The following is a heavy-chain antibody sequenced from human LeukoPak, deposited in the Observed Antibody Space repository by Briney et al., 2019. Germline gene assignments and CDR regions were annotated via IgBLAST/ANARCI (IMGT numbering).Heavy chain of an antibody. Sequence: PGGSLRLSCAASGFTFNNYQMNWVRQAPGKGLECISYISSSGRIIYYADSLKGRFTISRDNAKNSLYLQMNSLRAEDTAVYYCAREATGFDYWGQGTLVTVSS. V-gene: IGHV3-48*03. CDR1: GFTFNNYQ. CDR2: ISSSGRII. J-gene: IGHJ4*02. CDR3: AREATGFDY.